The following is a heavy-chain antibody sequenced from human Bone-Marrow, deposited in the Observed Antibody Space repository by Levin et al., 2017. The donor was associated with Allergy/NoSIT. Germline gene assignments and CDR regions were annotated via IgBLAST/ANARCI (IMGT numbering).Heavy chain of an antibody. J-gene: IGHJ3*02. CDR3: VRDRGASNYGSGTYYNDPFYI. D-gene: IGHD3-10*01. V-gene: IGHV4-59*01. Sequence: SETLSLTCTVSGGSISTYYWNWIRQTPGKGLEFIGYISNSGNTNYNPSLKSRVTISSDTSKNQLSLTLTSVTAADTAVYYCVRDRGASNYGSGTYYNDPFYIWGQGTMVTVSS. CDR2: ISNSGNT. CDR1: GGSISTYY.